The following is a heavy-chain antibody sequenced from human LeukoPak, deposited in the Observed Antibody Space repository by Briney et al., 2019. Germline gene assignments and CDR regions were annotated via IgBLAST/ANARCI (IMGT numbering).Heavy chain of an antibody. CDR1: GGSISSYY. CDR3: ARGAVKHDAFDI. Sequence: SETLSLTCTVSGGSISSYYWSWIRQPPGKGLEWIGYIYYSGSTNYNPSLKSRVTISVDTSKNQFSLKLSSVTAADTAVYYCARGAVKHDAFDIWGQGTMVTVSS. V-gene: IGHV4-59*12. D-gene: IGHD6-19*01. CDR2: IYYSGST. J-gene: IGHJ3*02.